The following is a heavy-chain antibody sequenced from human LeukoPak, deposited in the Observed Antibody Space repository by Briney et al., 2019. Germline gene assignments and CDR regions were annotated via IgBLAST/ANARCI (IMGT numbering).Heavy chain of an antibody. D-gene: IGHD6-13*01. CDR2: ISGSGGST. V-gene: IGHV3-23*01. CDR3: AKDFIAAAGSRARDY. CDR1: GFTFSSYA. J-gene: IGHJ4*02. Sequence: GGCLRLSCAASGFTFSSYAMSWVRQAPGKGLEWVSAISGSGGSTYYADSVKGRFTISRDNSKNTLYLQMNSLRAEDTAVYYCAKDFIAAAGSRARDYWGQGTLVTVSS.